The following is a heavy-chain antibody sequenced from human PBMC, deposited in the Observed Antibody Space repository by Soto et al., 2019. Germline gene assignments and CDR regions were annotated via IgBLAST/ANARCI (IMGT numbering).Heavy chain of an antibody. J-gene: IGHJ4*02. V-gene: IGHV1-18*01. D-gene: IGHD1-1*01. CDR3: ARDLLSETWQTNYLDL. CDR1: GYTFSSFG. Sequence: ASVKVSCKTTGYTFSSFGVSWVRQAPGHGLEWVGWISSYNDDKKYAQKFQGRVTITKDTSTNTAYMELRSLTSDDTGVYYCARDLLSETWQTNYLDLWGQGTPVAVSS. CDR2: ISSYNDDK.